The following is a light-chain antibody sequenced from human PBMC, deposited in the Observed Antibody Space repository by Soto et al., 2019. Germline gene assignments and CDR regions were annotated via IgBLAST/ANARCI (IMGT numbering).Light chain of an antibody. V-gene: IGKV3-15*01. CDR1: QSVTIN. CDR3: QHYNNWPPWT. CDR2: GAS. Sequence: EIVMTQSPATLTVSPGERATLSCRASQSVTINLAWYQQKPGQAPRLLIYGASTRTTGIPARFSGSGSGTEFTLTITSLQSEDLAVYYCQHYNNWPPWTFGQGTKVEI. J-gene: IGKJ1*01.